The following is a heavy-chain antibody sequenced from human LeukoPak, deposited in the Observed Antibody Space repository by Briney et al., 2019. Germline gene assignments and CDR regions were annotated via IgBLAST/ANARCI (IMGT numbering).Heavy chain of an antibody. J-gene: IGHJ4*02. D-gene: IGHD3-10*01. CDR1: GGTFSSYA. V-gene: IGHV1-69*04. Sequence: PPASVNVSCKASGGTFSSYAISWVRQAPGQGLEWMGRIIPIFGIANYAQKFQGRVTITADKSTSTAYMELSSLRSEDTAVYYCARDAGPPTGDYWGQGTLVTVSS. CDR3: ARDAGPPTGDY. CDR2: IIPIFGIA.